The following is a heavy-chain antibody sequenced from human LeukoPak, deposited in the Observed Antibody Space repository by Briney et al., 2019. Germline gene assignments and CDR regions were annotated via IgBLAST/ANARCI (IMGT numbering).Heavy chain of an antibody. Sequence: GGSLRLSCAASGFTFSIYAMHWVRQAPGKGLEWVAVISYDGSNKYYADSVKGRFTISRDNSKNTLYLQMNSLRAEDTAVYYCARGVNDILTGYPLDYWGQGTLVTVSS. CDR3: ARGVNDILTGYPLDY. D-gene: IGHD3-9*01. V-gene: IGHV3-30*04. J-gene: IGHJ4*02. CDR2: ISYDGSNK. CDR1: GFTFSIYA.